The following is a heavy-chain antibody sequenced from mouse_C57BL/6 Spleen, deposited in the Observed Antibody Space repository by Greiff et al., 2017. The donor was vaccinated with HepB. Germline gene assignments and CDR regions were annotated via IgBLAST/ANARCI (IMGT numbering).Heavy chain of an antibody. D-gene: IGHD4-1*01. J-gene: IGHJ3*01. Sequence: EVNVVESGGGLVKPGGSLKLSCAASGFTFSDYGMHWVRQAPEKGLEWVAYISSGSSTIYYADTVKGRFTISRDNAKNTLFLQMTSLRSEDTAMYYCARPGTRAWFAYWGQGTLVTVSA. CDR3: ARPGTRAWFAY. CDR1: GFTFSDYG. CDR2: ISSGSSTI. V-gene: IGHV5-17*01.